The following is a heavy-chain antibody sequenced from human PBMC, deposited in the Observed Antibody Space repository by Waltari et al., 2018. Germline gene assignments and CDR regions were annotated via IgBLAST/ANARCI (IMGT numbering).Heavy chain of an antibody. CDR1: GFSPSSFG. CDR2: AFFYGSKT. CDR3: AKDAFGNPYLDH. V-gene: IGHV3-30*18. J-gene: IGHJ5*02. D-gene: IGHD3-10*01. Sequence: QVQLVESWGGVVQPGISLRPSCAAPGFSPSSFGMHWVRQAPGKGVGWWDLAFFYGSKTDYADSVRGGFTISRDNSNNALYLDINNLGVDDTSIYYCAKDAFGNPYLDHWGQGTVVSVSS.